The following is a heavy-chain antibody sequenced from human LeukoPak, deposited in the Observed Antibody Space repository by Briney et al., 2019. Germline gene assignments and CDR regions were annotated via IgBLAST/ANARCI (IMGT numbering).Heavy chain of an antibody. CDR3: ARGLGITIFGVVTPVGYFDY. CDR1: GGSFSGYY. Sequence: SETLCLTCAVYGGSFSGYYWSWIRQPPGKGLEWIGEINHSGSTNYNPSLKSRVTISVDTSKNQFSLKLSSVTAADTAVYYCARGLGITIFGVVTPVGYFDYWGQGTLVTVSS. D-gene: IGHD3-3*01. J-gene: IGHJ4*02. V-gene: IGHV4-34*01. CDR2: INHSGST.